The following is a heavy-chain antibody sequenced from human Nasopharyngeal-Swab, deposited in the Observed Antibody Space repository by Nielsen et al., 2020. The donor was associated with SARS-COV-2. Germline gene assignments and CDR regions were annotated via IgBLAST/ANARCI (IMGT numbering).Heavy chain of an antibody. CDR2: ISYDGSNK. J-gene: IGHJ5*02. CDR1: GFTFSSYG. Sequence: GESLKISCAASGFTFSSYGMHWARQAPGKGLEWVALISYDGSNKYYADSVKGRFTISRDNSKNTLYLQMNSLRAEDTAVYYCAKVYGGSEFDPWGQGTLVTVSS. D-gene: IGHD4-23*01. V-gene: IGHV3-30*18. CDR3: AKVYGGSEFDP.